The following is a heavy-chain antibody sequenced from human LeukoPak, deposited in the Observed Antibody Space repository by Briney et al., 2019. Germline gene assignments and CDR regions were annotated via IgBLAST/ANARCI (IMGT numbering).Heavy chain of an antibody. Sequence: ASVKVSCKASGYTFTGYYMHWVRQAPGQGLGWMGRINPNSGGTNYAKKFQGSVTMTRDTSISTAYMELSRLRSDDTAVYYCARAGHGSYRHDYWGQGTLVTVSS. D-gene: IGHD1-26*01. CDR2: INPNSGGT. CDR3: ARAGHGSYRHDY. V-gene: IGHV1-2*06. CDR1: GYTFTGYY. J-gene: IGHJ4*02.